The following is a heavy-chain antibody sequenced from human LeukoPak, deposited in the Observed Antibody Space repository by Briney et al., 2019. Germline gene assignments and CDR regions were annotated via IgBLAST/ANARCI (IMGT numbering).Heavy chain of an antibody. CDR1: GYTFTSYG. D-gene: IGHD6-25*01. Sequence: GASVKVSCKASGYTFTSYGISWVRQAPGQGLEWMGWISAYNGNTNYAQKLQGRVTMTTDTSTSTAYMELRSLRSDDRAGYSCARTNPGIAAWGSDAPWGQATLVTVSS. CDR3: ARTNPGIAAWGSDAP. V-gene: IGHV1-18*01. CDR2: ISAYNGNT. J-gene: IGHJ5*02.